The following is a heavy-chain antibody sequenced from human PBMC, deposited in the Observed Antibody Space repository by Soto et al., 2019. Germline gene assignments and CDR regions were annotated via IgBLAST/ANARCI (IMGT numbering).Heavy chain of an antibody. D-gene: IGHD3-10*01. Sequence: QVQLVESGGGVVQPGRSLRLSCAASGFTFSHSGFHWVRQAPGKGLEWVIFISSDGNSQYYGDSVKGRFTISRDNSRNTLYLQMNSLRPVDTAVYYCAKDTPGTVSRWGQGTLVTVSS. V-gene: IGHV3-30*18. J-gene: IGHJ4*02. CDR1: GFTFSHSG. CDR3: AKDTPGTVSR. CDR2: ISSDGNSQ.